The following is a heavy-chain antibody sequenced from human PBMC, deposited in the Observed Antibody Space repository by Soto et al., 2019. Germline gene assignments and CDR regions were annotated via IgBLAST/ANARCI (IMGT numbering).Heavy chain of an antibody. J-gene: IGHJ4*02. CDR1: GGTFSSYA. D-gene: IGHD3-22*01. CDR3: AIYDYYYDSSGYSC. CDR2: IIPIFGTA. V-gene: IGHV1-69*13. Sequence: SVKVSCKASGGTFSSYAISWVRQAPGQGLEWMGGIIPIFGTANYAQKFQGRVTITADESTSTAYMELSSLRSEDTAVYYCAIYDYYYDSSGYSCWGQGTLVTVSS.